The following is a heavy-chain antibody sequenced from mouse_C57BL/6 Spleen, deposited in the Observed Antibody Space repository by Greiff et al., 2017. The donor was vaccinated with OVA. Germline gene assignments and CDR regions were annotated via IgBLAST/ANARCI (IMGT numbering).Heavy chain of an antibody. D-gene: IGHD1-1*01. CDR3: ASSYGSSPFAY. V-gene: IGHV2-2*01. CDR2: IWSGVST. CDR1: GFSLTSYG. J-gene: IGHJ3*01. Sequence: VKLMESGPGLVQPSPSLSISCTASGFSLTSYGVHWVRQSPGKGLEWLGVIWSGVSTDYNAAFISRLSISKDNSKSQVFFKMNSLQADDTAIYYCASSYGSSPFAYWGQGTLVTVSA.